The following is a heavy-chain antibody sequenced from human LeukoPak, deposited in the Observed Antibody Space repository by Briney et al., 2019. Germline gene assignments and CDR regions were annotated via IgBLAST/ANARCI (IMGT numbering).Heavy chain of an antibody. Sequence: GGSLRLSCGASGFTFSSYGMQWVRQAPGKRLEWVAVISYDGSNKYYADSVKGRFTISRDNSKNTLYLQMNSLRAEDTAVYYCAKDQDSSGWYNWFDPWGQGTLLTVSS. V-gene: IGHV3-30*18. J-gene: IGHJ5*02. D-gene: IGHD6-19*01. CDR2: ISYDGSNK. CDR3: AKDQDSSGWYNWFDP. CDR1: GFTFSSYG.